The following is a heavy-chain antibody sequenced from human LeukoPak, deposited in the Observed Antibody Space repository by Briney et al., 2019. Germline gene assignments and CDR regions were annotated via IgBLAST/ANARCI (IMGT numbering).Heavy chain of an antibody. CDR2: ISGSGGST. D-gene: IGHD5-18*01. J-gene: IGHJ4*02. CDR1: GFTFSSYA. CDR3: AKDLYSYGSTFSLERDY. V-gene: IGHV3-23*01. Sequence: GGSLRLSCAASGFTFSSYAMSWVRQAPGKGLVWVSAISGSGGSTYYADSVKGRFTISRDNSKNTLYLQMNSLRAEDTAVYYCAKDLYSYGSTFSLERDYWGQGTLVTVSS.